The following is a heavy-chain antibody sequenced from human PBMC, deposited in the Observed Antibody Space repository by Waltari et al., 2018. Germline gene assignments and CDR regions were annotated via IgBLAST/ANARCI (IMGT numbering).Heavy chain of an antibody. CDR3: HGYNTGYYYYGMDV. Sequence: VELVESGGGLVQPGGSLRLSCAASGFNLSGHVMNWVRQAPGNGLEWIGYIYYSGSTNYNPSLKSRVTISVDTSKIQFSLKLSSVTAADTAVYYCHGYNTGYYYYGMDVWGQGTTVTVSS. J-gene: IGHJ6*02. D-gene: IGHD1-1*01. V-gene: IGHV4-59*08. CDR2: IYYSGST. CDR1: GFNLSGHV.